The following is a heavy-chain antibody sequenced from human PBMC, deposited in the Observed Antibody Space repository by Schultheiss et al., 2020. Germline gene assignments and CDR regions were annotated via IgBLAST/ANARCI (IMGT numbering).Heavy chain of an antibody. CDR2: IYYSGST. Sequence: SETLSLTCAVSGGSISSGSYYWSWIRQPAGKGLEWIGRIYYSGSTYYNPSLKSRVTISVDTSKNQFSLKLSSVTAADTAVYYCARLGDYSNYYFDYWGQGTLVTVSS. D-gene: IGHD4-11*01. V-gene: IGHV4-39*01. J-gene: IGHJ4*02. CDR1: GGSISSGSYY. CDR3: ARLGDYSNYYFDY.